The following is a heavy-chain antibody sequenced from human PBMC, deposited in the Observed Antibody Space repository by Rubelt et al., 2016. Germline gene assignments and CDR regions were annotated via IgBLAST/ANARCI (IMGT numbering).Heavy chain of an antibody. D-gene: IGHD4-17*01. Sequence: QVQLVQSGAEVKKPGASVKVSCKASGYTFTGYYMHWVRQAPGQGLEWMGWINPNSGGTNYAQKFQGRVTMTRDTSISTAYMELSRLRSDDTAVYYCARDPRMTVDYGDPLYFDLWGRGTLVTVSS. CDR3: ARDPRMTVDYGDPLYFDL. J-gene: IGHJ2*01. V-gene: IGHV1-2*02. CDR1: GYTFTGYY. CDR2: INPNSGGT.